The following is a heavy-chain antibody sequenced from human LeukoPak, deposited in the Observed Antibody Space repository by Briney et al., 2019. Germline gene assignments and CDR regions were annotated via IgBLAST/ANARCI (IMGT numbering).Heavy chain of an antibody. CDR3: ARGAMATIGSWYFDL. CDR2: IIPILGIA. J-gene: IGHJ2*01. Sequence: SVKVSCKASGGTFSSYAISWVRQAPGQGLEWMGRIIPILGIANYAQKFQGRVTITADKSTSTAYMELSSLRSEDTAVYYCARGAMATIGSWYFDLWGRGTLVTVSS. D-gene: IGHD5-24*01. CDR1: GGTFSSYA. V-gene: IGHV1-69*04.